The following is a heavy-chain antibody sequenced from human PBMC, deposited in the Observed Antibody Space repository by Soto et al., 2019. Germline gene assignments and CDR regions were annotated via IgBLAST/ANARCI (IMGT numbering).Heavy chain of an antibody. CDR1: GGSISSGDYY. D-gene: IGHD3-22*01. Sequence: SETLSLTCTVSGGSISSGDYYWSWIRQPPGKGLEWIGYIYYSGSTYYNPSLKSRVTISVDTSKNQFSLKLSSVTAADTAVHYCARGETGYYDSSGYYYVDSWGQGTLVTVSS. CDR2: IYYSGST. CDR3: ARGETGYYDSSGYYYVDS. J-gene: IGHJ4*02. V-gene: IGHV4-30-4*01.